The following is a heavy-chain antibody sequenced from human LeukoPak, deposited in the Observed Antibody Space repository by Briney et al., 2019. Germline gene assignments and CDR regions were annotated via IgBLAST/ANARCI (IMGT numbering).Heavy chain of an antibody. D-gene: IGHD4-23*01. CDR2: IVVGSSNT. V-gene: IGHV1-58*02. J-gene: IGHJ4*02. Sequence: SVKVSCKASGFTFTSSAMQWVRQARGQRLEWIGWIVVGSSNTNYAQKFQERVTITRDMSTSTAYMELSSLRSEDTAVYYCAAATGYDYGGNWAPYWGQGTLVTVSS. CDR1: GFTFTSSA. CDR3: AAATGYDYGGNWAPY.